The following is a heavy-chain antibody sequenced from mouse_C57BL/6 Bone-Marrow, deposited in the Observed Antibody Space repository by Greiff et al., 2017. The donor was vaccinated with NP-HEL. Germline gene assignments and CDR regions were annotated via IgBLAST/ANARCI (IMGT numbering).Heavy chain of an antibody. J-gene: IGHJ4*01. D-gene: IGHD1-1*01. Sequence: EVKVVESGGGLVQSGRSLRLSCATSGFTFSDFYMEWVRQAPGKGLEWIAASRNKANDYTTEYSASVKGRFIVSRDTSQSILYLQMNALRAEDTAIYYCARALITTGAMDYWGQGTSVTVSS. CDR2: SRNKANDYTT. CDR1: GFTFSDFY. CDR3: ARALITTGAMDY. V-gene: IGHV7-1*01.